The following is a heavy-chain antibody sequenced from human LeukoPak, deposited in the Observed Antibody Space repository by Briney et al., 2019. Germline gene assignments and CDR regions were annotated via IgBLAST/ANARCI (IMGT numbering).Heavy chain of an antibody. CDR3: GKVSSRGTFCSGGVCTYYYFGIDV. CDR2: FHPEDGET. Sequence: ASVKVSCKVSEYRLTDLFIHWVRQAPGEGLEWMGTFHPEDGETIYAQKFQGRVTMAEDTSPDTVYMELSSLRSEDTAVYFCGKVSSRGTFCSGGVCTYYYFGIDVWGQGTTVTVSS. CDR1: EYRLTDLF. D-gene: IGHD2-8*02. V-gene: IGHV1-24*01. J-gene: IGHJ6*02.